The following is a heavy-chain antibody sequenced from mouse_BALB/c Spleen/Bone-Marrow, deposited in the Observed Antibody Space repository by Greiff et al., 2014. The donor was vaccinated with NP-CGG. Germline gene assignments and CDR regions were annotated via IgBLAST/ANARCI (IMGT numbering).Heavy chain of an antibody. Sequence: VQLQQSGAELAKPGASVKMSCKASGYTFTSYWMHWVKQRPGQGLEWIGYINPSTGYTEYNQKFKDKATLTADKSSSTAYMQLSSLTSEYSAVYYCERSATMIFAYWGQGTLVAVSA. V-gene: IGHV1-7*01. CDR2: INPSTGYT. CDR1: GYTFTSYW. CDR3: ERSATMIFAY. D-gene: IGHD2-4*01. J-gene: IGHJ3*01.